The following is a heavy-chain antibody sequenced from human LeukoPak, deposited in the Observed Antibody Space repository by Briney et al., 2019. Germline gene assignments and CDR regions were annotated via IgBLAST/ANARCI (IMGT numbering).Heavy chain of an antibody. CDR3: ASSRGGPHGY. J-gene: IGHJ4*02. V-gene: IGHV3-30-3*01. D-gene: IGHD3-10*01. Sequence: GGSLRLSCAASGFTFSSYAMHWVRQAPGKGLEWVAVISYDGSNKYYADSVKGRFTISRDNSKNTLYLQMNSLRTEDTAVYYCASSRGGPHGYWGQGTLVTVSS. CDR1: GFTFSSYA. CDR2: ISYDGSNK.